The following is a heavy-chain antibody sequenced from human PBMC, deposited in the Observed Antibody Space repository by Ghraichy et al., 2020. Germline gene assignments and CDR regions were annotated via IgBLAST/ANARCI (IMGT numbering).Heavy chain of an antibody. D-gene: IGHD6-13*01. V-gene: IGHV4-59*01. CDR1: GDSINPFY. J-gene: IGHJ4*02. Sequence: ETLSLTCTVSGDSINPFYWSWIRQPPGKGLEWIGCIYYSGYTTYNPSLKSRATISVDTSKNQFSLNLTSVTAADTAMYYCARDKRPHSSTWFYYWGQGTLVTVSS. CDR2: IYYSGYT. CDR3: ARDKRPHSSTWFYY.